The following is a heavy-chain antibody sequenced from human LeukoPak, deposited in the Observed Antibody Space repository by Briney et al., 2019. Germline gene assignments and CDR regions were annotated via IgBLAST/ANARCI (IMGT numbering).Heavy chain of an antibody. J-gene: IGHJ4*02. CDR1: GFTFSSYA. Sequence: GGSLRLSCAASGFTFSSYAMHGVRQAPGKGLEWVAVISYDGSNKYYADSVKGRFTISRDNSKNTLYLQMNSPRAEDTAVYYCAREPSYYFDYWGQGTLVTVSS. V-gene: IGHV3-30-3*01. CDR2: ISYDGSNK. CDR3: AREPSYYFDY.